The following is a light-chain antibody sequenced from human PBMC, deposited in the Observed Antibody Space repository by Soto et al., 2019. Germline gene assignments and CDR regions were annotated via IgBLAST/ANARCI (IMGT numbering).Light chain of an antibody. J-gene: IGLJ1*01. CDR3: AAWDDSLSGPV. Sequence: QSVLTQPPSASGTPGQRVTISWSGGNFNIGSNYVYWYQQFPGTAPKLLIYRNNERPSGVPDRFFAFKSGTSASLAISGLRSEDEADYYCAAWDDSLSGPVFVTGTKLTVL. CDR2: RNN. CDR1: NFNIGSNY. V-gene: IGLV1-47*01.